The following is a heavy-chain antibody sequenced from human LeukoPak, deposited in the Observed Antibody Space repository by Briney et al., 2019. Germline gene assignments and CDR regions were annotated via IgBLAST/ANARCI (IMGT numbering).Heavy chain of an antibody. CDR2: IWHDGGRK. Sequence: GGSLRLSCVVSGFTFSTHGFHWVRQAPGKGLEWVSVIWHDGGRKEYADSVRGRFTISRDNSNLYLQMNSLRAEDTAIYYCARDIGNSGFNLDYWGQGTPVTVS. CDR1: GFTFSTHG. CDR3: ARDIGNSGFNLDY. J-gene: IGHJ4*02. D-gene: IGHD5-12*01. V-gene: IGHV3-33*01.